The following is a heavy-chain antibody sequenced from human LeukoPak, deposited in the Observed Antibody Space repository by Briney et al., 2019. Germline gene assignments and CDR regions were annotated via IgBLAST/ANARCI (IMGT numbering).Heavy chain of an antibody. J-gene: IGHJ5*02. Sequence: KPSETLSLTCTVSGGSISSYYWNWIRQPPGKGLECIGTMDYTGSAYYNPSLKSRVTISVDTSKNQFSLKLSSVTAADTALYYCASHYYYGAGSYYNRWFDPWGQGTLVTVSS. D-gene: IGHD3-10*01. CDR3: ASHYYYGAGSYYNRWFDP. CDR1: GGSISSYY. CDR2: MDYTGSA. V-gene: IGHV4-59*04.